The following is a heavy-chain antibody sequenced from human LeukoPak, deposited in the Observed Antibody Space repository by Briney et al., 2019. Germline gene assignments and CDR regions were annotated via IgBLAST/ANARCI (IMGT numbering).Heavy chain of an antibody. CDR3: ARGLITMISGGDDY. D-gene: IGHD3-22*01. CDR1: GFTFSNYS. CDR2: ISSSTSYI. J-gene: IGHJ4*02. Sequence: GGSLRLSCAASGFTFSNYSMSWVRQAPGKGLEWVSSISSSTSYIYYADSVKGGFTISRDNAKNSLYLQMNSLRAEDTAVYYCARGLITMISGGDDYWGQGTLVTVSS. V-gene: IGHV3-21*01.